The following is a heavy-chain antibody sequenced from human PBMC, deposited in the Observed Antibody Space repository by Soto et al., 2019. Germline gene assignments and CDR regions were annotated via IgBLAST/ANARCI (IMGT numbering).Heavy chain of an antibody. Sequence: GASVKVSCKASGYTFTSYGISWVRQAPGQGLEWMGWISAYNGNTNYAQKLQGRAAMTTDTSTSTAYMELRSLRSDDTAVYYCARDRGIYDYVWGSYRDHDAFDIWGQGTMVTV. CDR1: GYTFTSYG. V-gene: IGHV1-18*04. CDR2: ISAYNGNT. J-gene: IGHJ3*02. D-gene: IGHD3-16*02. CDR3: ARDRGIYDYVWGSYRDHDAFDI.